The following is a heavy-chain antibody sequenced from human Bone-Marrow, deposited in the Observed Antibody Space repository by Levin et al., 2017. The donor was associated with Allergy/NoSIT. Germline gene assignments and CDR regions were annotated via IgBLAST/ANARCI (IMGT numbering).Heavy chain of an antibody. J-gene: IGHJ5*02. D-gene: IGHD2-2*02. Sequence: KISCQSSGGTFNNYVINWVRQAPGQGLEWLGGFTPVSGTPNYAQKFQGRLTFSADASTSTVYMELSSLRPEDTALYYCARETCTTDICYNFKGWFDPWGQGTLVTVSS. V-gene: IGHV1-69*01. CDR2: FTPVSGTP. CDR1: GGTFNNYV. CDR3: ARETCTTDICYNFKGWFDP.